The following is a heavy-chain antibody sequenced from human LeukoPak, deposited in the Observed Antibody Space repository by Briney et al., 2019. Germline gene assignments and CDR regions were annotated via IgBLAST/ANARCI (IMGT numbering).Heavy chain of an antibody. Sequence: GGSLRLSCAASGFTFSSYSMNWVRQAPGKGLEWVSSISSSSSYIYYADSVKGRFTISRDNAKNSLYLQMNSLRAEDTAVYYCARTVEGDYVIDYWGQRTLDTVSS. CDR3: ARTVEGDYVIDY. CDR2: ISSSSSYI. V-gene: IGHV3-21*01. CDR1: GFTFSSYS. D-gene: IGHD4-17*01. J-gene: IGHJ4*02.